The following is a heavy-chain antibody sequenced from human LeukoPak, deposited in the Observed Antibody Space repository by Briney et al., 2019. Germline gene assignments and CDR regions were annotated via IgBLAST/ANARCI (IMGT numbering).Heavy chain of an antibody. CDR2: INHSGST. CDR1: GGSFSGYY. J-gene: IGHJ4*02. CDR3: AIARVGIMITFGRSYFDY. D-gene: IGHD3-16*01. Sequence: SSETLSLTCAVYGGSFSGYYWSWIRQPPGKGLEWIGEINHSGSTNYNPSLKSRVTISVDTSKNQFSLKLSSVTAADTAVYYCAIARVGIMITFGRSYFDYWGQGTLVTVSS. V-gene: IGHV4-34*01.